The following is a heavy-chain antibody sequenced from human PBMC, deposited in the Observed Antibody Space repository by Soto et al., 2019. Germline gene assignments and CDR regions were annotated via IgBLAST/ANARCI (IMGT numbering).Heavy chain of an antibody. CDR3: AGEPYSHYNDSHASFYP. Sequence: QVQLVQSGAEVKKPGSSVKVSCKASGGTFSTYTITWVRQAPGQGLEWMGRIIPIIGIINYAQKFQGRVTITADKFTGTAYMELTRLRSDDTAVYYCAGEPYSHYNDSHASFYPWGQGTLVTVSS. CDR2: IIPIIGII. V-gene: IGHV1-69*08. CDR1: GGTFSTYT. D-gene: IGHD3-22*01. J-gene: IGHJ5*02.